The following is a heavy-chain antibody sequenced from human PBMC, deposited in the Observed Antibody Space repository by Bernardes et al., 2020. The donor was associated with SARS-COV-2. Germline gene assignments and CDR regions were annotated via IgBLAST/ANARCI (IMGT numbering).Heavy chain of an antibody. CDR1: GFTFSSYA. D-gene: IGHD3-16*02. Sequence: GGSLRLSCAASGFTFSSYAMSWVRQAPGKGLEWVSAISGSGGSTYYADSVKGRFTISRDNSKNTLYLQMNSLRAEDTAVYYCAKDRGLRLGELSRDPYWGQGTLVTVSS. CDR2: ISGSGGST. V-gene: IGHV3-23*01. CDR3: AKDRGLRLGELSRDPY. J-gene: IGHJ4*02.